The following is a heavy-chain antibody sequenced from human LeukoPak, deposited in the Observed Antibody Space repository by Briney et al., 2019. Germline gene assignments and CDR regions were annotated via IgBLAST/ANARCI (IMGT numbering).Heavy chain of an antibody. CDR3: ARDRALWYDYGILDY. J-gene: IGHJ4*02. V-gene: IGHV4-4*07. CDR1: GGSISSYY. D-gene: IGHD4-17*01. Sequence: SETLSLTCTVSGGSISSYYWSWIRQPAGKGLEWIGRIYTSGSTNYNPSLKSRVTMSVDTSKNQFSLKLSSVTAADTAAYYCARDRALWYDYGILDYWGQGTLVTVSS. CDR2: IYTSGST.